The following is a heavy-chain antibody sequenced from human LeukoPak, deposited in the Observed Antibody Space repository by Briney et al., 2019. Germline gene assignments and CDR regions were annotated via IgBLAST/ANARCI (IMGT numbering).Heavy chain of an antibody. CDR1: GFTFSDYS. CDR3: ARDPPLRYDY. V-gene: IGHV3-48*01. D-gene: IGHD1-14*01. J-gene: IGHJ4*02. Sequence: PGGSLRLFCAASGFTFSDYSMNWVRQAPGKGLEWISYIDSSSGTIYYADSVKGRFTISRDNAKNSLYLQMNSLRAEDTAVYYCARDPPLRYDYWGQGTLVTVSS. CDR2: IDSSSGTI.